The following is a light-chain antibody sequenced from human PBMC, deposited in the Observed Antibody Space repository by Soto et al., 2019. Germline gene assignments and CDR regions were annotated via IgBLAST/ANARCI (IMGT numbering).Light chain of an antibody. CDR3: KKYDKWHTRK. V-gene: IGKV3D-15*01. CDR1: QSVSMN. J-gene: IGKJ1*01. Sequence: EILITQSPTIVSFSPGERASLSFSSGQSVSMNLAWYQQKPGQPPRLLMYVVYTSAPGTPARFSGSGSGTEFTLNIRRLQSEDYAVYYCKKYDKWHTRKIGQGTXVDI. CDR2: VVY.